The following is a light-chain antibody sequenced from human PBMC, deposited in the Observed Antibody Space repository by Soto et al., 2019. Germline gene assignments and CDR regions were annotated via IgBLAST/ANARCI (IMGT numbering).Light chain of an antibody. J-gene: IGKJ5*01. V-gene: IGKV3-11*01. Sequence: EIVLTQSPVTLSLSPGERATLSCRASQYVGNQLAWYQQKPGQAPRLLIYDASRRVTGIPARFSGSGSGTDFTLTLSSLEPEDFAVYYCQQRADSTTFGQGTRLEVK. CDR3: QQRADSTT. CDR2: DAS. CDR1: QYVGNQ.